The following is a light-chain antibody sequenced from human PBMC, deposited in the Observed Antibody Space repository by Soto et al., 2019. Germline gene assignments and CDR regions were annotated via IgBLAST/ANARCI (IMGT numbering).Light chain of an antibody. J-gene: IGLJ2*01. V-gene: IGLV2-14*03. CDR3: ISYTSSTTLV. CDR1: SSDVGGYNY. CDR2: GVD. Sequence: QSALTQSASVSGAPGQSITISCTGTSSDVGGYNYVSWYQHQPGKAPKLMFYGVDNRPSGVSNRFSASKSGNTASLTISGLQADDEADYYCISYTSSTTLVFGGGTKLTVL.